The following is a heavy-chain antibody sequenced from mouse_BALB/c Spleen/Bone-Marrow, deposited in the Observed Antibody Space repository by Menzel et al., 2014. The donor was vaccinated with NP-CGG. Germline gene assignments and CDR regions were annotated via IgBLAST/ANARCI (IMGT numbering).Heavy chain of an antibody. CDR2: IAPGSGNT. D-gene: IGHD2-4*01. V-gene: IGHV1S41*01. CDR1: GYTFTSYW. CDR3: ARSPMITESYAMDY. J-gene: IGHJ4*01. Sequence: DLVKPGASVKLSCKASGYTFTSYWINWIKQRPGQGLEWIGRIAPGSGNTYYNEMFKGKATLTVDTSSSTAYIQLRSVSSEDSPVYFCARSPMITESYAMDYWGQGTSVTVSS.